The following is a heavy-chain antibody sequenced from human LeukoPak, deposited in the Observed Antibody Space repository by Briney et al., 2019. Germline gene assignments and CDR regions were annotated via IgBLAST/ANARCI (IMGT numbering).Heavy chain of an antibody. CDR1: GFTFSSYA. V-gene: IGHV3-23*01. Sequence: PGGSLRLSCAASGFTFSSYAMSWVRQAPGKGLEWVSAISGSGGSTYYADSVKGRFTISRDNSKNTLYLQMNSLRAEDTAVYYCARVGSGGYGDYPDDAFDIWGQGTMVTVSS. CDR2: ISGSGGST. CDR3: ARVGSGGYGDYPDDAFDI. J-gene: IGHJ3*02. D-gene: IGHD4-17*01.